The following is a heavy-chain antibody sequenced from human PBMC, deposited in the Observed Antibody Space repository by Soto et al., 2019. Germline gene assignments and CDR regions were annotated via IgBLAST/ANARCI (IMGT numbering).Heavy chain of an antibody. CDR1: GYTLTELS. CDR2: FDPEDGET. J-gene: IGHJ6*02. Sequence: ASVKVSCKVSGYTLTELSMHWVRHAPGKGLEWMGGFDPEDGETIYAQKFQGRVTMTEDTSTDTAYMELSSLRSEDTAVYYCATVSGCSSTSCYTGILYYYYGMDVWGQGTTVTV. D-gene: IGHD2-2*02. V-gene: IGHV1-24*01. CDR3: ATVSGCSSTSCYTGILYYYYGMDV.